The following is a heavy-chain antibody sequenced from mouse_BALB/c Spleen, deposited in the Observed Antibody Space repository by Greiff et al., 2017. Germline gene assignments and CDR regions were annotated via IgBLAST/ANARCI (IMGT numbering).Heavy chain of an antibody. CDR3: ARSDGSSAVDY. CDR2: ISSGGST. CDR1: GFTFSSYA. D-gene: IGHD1-1*01. V-gene: IGHV5-6-5*01. J-gene: IGHJ2*01. Sequence: EVKVEESGGGLVKPGGSLKFSCAASGFTFSSYAMSWVRQKPEKRLEWVAAISSGGSTYYPDSVWGRITISRDNARNILYLQMSSLRSEDTAMYYCARSDGSSAVDYGAKAPLSQSPQ.